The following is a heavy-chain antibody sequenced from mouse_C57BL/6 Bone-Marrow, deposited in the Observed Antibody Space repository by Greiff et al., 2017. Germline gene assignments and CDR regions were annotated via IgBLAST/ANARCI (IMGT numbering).Heavy chain of an antibody. V-gene: IGHV1-69*01. J-gene: IGHJ2*01. CDR1: GYTFTSYW. CDR2: IDPSDSYT. CDR3: VYYGNFFDY. D-gene: IGHD2-1*01. Sequence: VQLQQPGAELVMPGASVKLSCKASGYTFTSYWMHWVKQRPGQGLEWIGEIDPSDSYTNYNQKFKGKSTLTVDKSSSTAYMQLSSLTSEDSAVYYCVYYGNFFDYWGQGTTLTVSS.